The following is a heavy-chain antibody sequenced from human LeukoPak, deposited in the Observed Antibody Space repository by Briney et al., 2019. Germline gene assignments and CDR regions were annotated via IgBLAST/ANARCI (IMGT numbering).Heavy chain of an antibody. CDR1: GDSINNYY. V-gene: IGHV4-59*08. CDR2: IYYSGST. D-gene: IGHD3-10*01. CDR3: ARHRGSGSPYFDY. J-gene: IGHJ4*02. Sequence: SETLSLTCTVSGDSINNYYWSWIRQSPGKGLEWIGYIYYSGSTKYNPSLKSQVTISVDTSKNQFSLKLSSVTAADTAVYYCARHRGSGSPYFDYWGQGTLVTVSS.